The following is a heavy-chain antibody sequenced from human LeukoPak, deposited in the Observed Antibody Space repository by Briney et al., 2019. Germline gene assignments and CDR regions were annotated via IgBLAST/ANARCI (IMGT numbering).Heavy chain of an antibody. Sequence: GESLRLSCAASGFTFSSYSMNWVPQAPGKGLEWVSSISSSSSYIYYADSVKGRFTISRDNAKNSLYLQMNSLRAEDTAVYYCARVTAAGTVYYYYMDVWGKGPTVTVSS. CDR3: ARVTAAGTVYYYYMDV. D-gene: IGHD6-13*01. CDR2: ISSSSSYI. J-gene: IGHJ6*03. V-gene: IGHV3-21*01. CDR1: GFTFSSYS.